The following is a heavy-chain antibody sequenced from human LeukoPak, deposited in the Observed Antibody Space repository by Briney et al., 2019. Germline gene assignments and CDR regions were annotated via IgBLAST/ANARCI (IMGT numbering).Heavy chain of an antibody. Sequence: SQTLSLTCAVSGGPISSGGYSWSWIRQPPGKGLEWIGYIYHSGSTYYNPSLKSRVTISVDRSKNQFSLKLSSVTAADTAVYYCAGSSGWTWWFDPWGQGTLVTVSS. CDR1: GGPISSGGYS. D-gene: IGHD6-19*01. J-gene: IGHJ5*02. V-gene: IGHV4-30-2*01. CDR2: IYHSGST. CDR3: AGSSGWTWWFDP.